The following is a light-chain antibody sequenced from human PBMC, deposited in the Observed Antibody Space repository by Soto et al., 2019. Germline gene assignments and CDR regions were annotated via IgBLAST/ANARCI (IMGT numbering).Light chain of an antibody. V-gene: IGKV3-11*01. CDR3: QQRSDWPPIT. J-gene: IGKJ5*01. Sequence: VLTQSPATLSLSPGERATLSCRASQSVGDYLAWYQQKPGQAPRLLIYDASNRAAGVPYRFRGSGPGTDFTLTISSVEPEDFGVYYCQQRSDWPPITFGQGTRLEIK. CDR2: DAS. CDR1: QSVGDY.